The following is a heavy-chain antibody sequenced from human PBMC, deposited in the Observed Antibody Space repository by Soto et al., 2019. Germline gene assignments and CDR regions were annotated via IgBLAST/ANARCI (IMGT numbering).Heavy chain of an antibody. Sequence: ASVKVSCKASGYTFTSYGVNWVRQAPGQGLEWMGWIRSYNNSTNYAQKLQGRFTMSRDISKNTLYLQMDSLRPEDTAVYYCAIAMAGKWHPFDYWGHGTLVTVSS. CDR1: GYTFTSYG. D-gene: IGHD6-19*01. V-gene: IGHV1-18*01. CDR3: AIAMAGKWHPFDY. CDR2: IRSYNNST. J-gene: IGHJ4*01.